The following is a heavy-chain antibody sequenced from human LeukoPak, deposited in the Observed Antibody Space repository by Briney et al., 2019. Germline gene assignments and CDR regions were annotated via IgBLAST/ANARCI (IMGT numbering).Heavy chain of an antibody. CDR1: GYTLTELS. J-gene: IGHJ4*02. V-gene: IGHV1-24*01. D-gene: IGHD1-26*01. Sequence: ASVKVSCKVSGYTLTELSMHWVRQAPGKGLEWMGGFDPEDGETIYAQKFQGRVTMTTDTSTSTAYMELRSLRSDDTAVYYCARDPSWSGSYDYWGQGTLVTVSS. CDR2: FDPEDGET. CDR3: ARDPSWSGSYDY.